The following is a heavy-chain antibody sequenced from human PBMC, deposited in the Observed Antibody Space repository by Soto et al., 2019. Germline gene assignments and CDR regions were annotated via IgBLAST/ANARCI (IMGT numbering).Heavy chain of an antibody. CDR1: RFTFSNAW. CDR3: TTDTRWAVAGSPTQDY. CDR2: IKTKAEGGTT. D-gene: IGHD6-19*01. J-gene: IGHJ4*02. V-gene: IGHV3-15*07. Sequence: EVQLVESGGGLVKPGGSLRLSCAASRFTFSNAWMNWVRQAPGRGLEWVGRIKTKAEGGTTDFTAPVKGRFTISRDDSKNTLYLQMNSPRTEDTAVYYCTTDTRWAVAGSPTQDYWGQGTLVTVSS.